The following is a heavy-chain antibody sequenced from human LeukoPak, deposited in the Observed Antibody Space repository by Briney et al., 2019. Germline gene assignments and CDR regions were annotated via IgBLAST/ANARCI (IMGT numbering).Heavy chain of an antibody. Sequence: RGTSLRLSCVASGFTFSSYGFHWVRQAPGKGLEWVAVLWYDGNKKYYADSVKGRFTVSRDSSKNTLYLQMNSLGGEDTAVYYCARRTDTGGSFDYWGQGTLVTVSS. D-gene: IGHD7-27*01. V-gene: IGHV3-33*01. CDR3: ARRTDTGGSFDY. J-gene: IGHJ4*02. CDR1: GFTFSSYG. CDR2: LWYDGNKK.